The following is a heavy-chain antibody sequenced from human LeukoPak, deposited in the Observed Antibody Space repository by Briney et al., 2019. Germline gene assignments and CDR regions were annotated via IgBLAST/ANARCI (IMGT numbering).Heavy chain of an antibody. V-gene: IGHV4-59*01. D-gene: IGHD3-22*01. CDR2: IYYSGST. Sequence: SETLSLTCTVSGGSISSYYWSWIRQPPGKGLEWIGYIYYSGSTNHNPSLKSRVTIPVDTSKNQFSLKLSSVTAADTAVYYCARASYYYDSSGSGPWFDPWGQGTLVTVSS. J-gene: IGHJ5*02. CDR1: GGSISSYY. CDR3: ARASYYYDSSGSGPWFDP.